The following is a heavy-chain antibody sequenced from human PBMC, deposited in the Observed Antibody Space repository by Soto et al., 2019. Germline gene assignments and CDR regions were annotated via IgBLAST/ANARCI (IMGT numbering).Heavy chain of an antibody. D-gene: IGHD6-6*01. J-gene: IGHJ4*02. CDR2: ISGSGGST. CDR3: AKDRSSSPGNCDY. V-gene: IGHV3-23*01. CDR1: GLTFSIHS. Sequence: PGGSLRPASSASGLTFSIHSMRCVRQAPGKGLEWVSAISGSGGSTYHAFSVKGRFTISKDNAKTTLYLQMNSLRAEDTAVYYCAKDRSSSPGNCDYWGQGTLVTVSS.